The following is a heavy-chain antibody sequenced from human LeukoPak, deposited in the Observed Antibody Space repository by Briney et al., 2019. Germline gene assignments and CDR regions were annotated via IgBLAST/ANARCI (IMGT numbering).Heavy chain of an antibody. J-gene: IGHJ4*02. V-gene: IGHV3-48*01. Sequence: PGGSLRLSCADSGFTFSRYSMNWARQAPGKGLEWVSYISSNSNTIYYADSVKGRFTISRDNGKNSLYLQMNSLRAEDTAVYYCAKDGFDYWGQGTLVTVSS. CDR2: ISSNSNTI. CDR1: GFTFSRYS. D-gene: IGHD2-15*01. CDR3: AKDGFDY.